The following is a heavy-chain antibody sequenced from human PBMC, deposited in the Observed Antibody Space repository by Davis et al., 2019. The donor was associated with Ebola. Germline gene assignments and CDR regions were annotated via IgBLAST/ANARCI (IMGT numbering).Heavy chain of an antibody. V-gene: IGHV4-34*01. CDR3: ARGLGGSGLDY. J-gene: IGHJ4*02. CDR2: INHSGST. Sequence: PSETLSLTCAVYGGSFSGYYWSWIRQPPGKGLEWIGEINHSGSTNYNPSLKSRVTISVDTSKNQFSLKLSSVTAADTAVYYCARGLGGSGLDYWGQGTLVTVSS. D-gene: IGHD3-10*01. CDR1: GGSFSGYY.